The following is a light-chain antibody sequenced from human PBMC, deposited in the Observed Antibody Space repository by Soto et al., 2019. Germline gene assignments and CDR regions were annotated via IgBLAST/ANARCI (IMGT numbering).Light chain of an antibody. CDR3: SSYTSSSPHV. V-gene: IGLV2-14*01. Sequence: QSVLTQPASVSGSPGQSITISCTGTSSDVGGYNYVSWYQQHPGKAPKLMIYDVSNRPSGVSNRFSGSKSGNTASRTISGLQAEDEADYYCSSYTSSSPHVFGTGTKVTVL. CDR1: SSDVGGYNY. J-gene: IGLJ1*01. CDR2: DVS.